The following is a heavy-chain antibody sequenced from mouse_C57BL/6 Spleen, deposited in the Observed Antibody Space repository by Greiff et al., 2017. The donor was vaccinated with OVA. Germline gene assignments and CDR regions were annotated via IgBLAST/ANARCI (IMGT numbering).Heavy chain of an antibody. CDR2: ISYDGSN. Sequence: EVQLVESGPGLVKPSQSLSLTCSVTGYSITSGYYWNWIRQFPGNKLEWMGYISYDGSNNYNPSLKNRISLTRDTSKNQFFLKLNSVTTEDTATYYCAREGQLRPFAYWGQGTLVTVSA. V-gene: IGHV3-6*01. J-gene: IGHJ3*01. CDR1: GYSITSGYY. CDR3: AREGQLRPFAY. D-gene: IGHD3-2*02.